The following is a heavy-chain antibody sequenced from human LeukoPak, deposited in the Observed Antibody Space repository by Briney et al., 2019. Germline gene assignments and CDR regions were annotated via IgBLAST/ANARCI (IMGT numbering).Heavy chain of an antibody. V-gene: IGHV4-4*02. Sequence: SGTLSLTCAVSGGSISSSNWWSWVRQPPGKGLEWIGEIYHSGSTNYNPSLKSRATISVDKSKNQFSLKLSSVTAADTAVYYCARATSGGWYDYWGQGTLATVSS. CDR2: IYHSGST. D-gene: IGHD6-19*01. CDR1: GGSISSSNW. J-gene: IGHJ4*02. CDR3: ARATSGGWYDY.